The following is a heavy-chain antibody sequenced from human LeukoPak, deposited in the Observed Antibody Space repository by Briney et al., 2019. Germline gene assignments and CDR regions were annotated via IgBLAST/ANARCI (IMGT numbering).Heavy chain of an antibody. CDR1: EFRVCYNY. V-gene: IGHV3-23*01. Sequence: GGSLRLSCKVSEFRVCYNYITWVRQAPGKGLEWVSSISGSAGTTYYTDSVKGRFTISRDNSKNTLYLQMNSLRAEDTAVYYCAKPQAPTLLWFGASYYFDYWGRGTLVTVSS. D-gene: IGHD3-10*01. CDR2: ISGSAGTT. CDR3: AKPQAPTLLWFGASYYFDY. J-gene: IGHJ4*02.